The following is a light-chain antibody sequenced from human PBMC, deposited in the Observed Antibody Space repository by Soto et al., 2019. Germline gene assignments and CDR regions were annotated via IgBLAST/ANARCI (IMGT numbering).Light chain of an antibody. J-gene: IGKJ1*01. CDR1: QSISSW. Sequence: DIQMTQSPSTLSASVGDRVTITCRASQSISSWLAWYQQKPGKAPKLLIIDASSLESGVPSRFSGSGSGTELTLTISSLQPDDFATYYCQQYNSYSWTFGQGTKVDI. V-gene: IGKV1-5*01. CDR2: DAS. CDR3: QQYNSYSWT.